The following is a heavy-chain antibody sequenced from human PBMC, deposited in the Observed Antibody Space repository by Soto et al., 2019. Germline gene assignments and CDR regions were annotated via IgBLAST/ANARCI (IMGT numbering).Heavy chain of an antibody. CDR3: ARDHRGYGTFDH. CDR1: GYTFTSYG. D-gene: IGHD5-12*01. CDR2: ISSYNGVT. J-gene: IGHJ4*02. Sequence: ASVKVSCKASGYTFTSYGISWVRQAPGQGLERMGWISSYNGVTNYAQKLQGRVTLTTDSSTNTAYMEVRSLRADDTAVYYCARDHRGYGTFDHWGQGTLVTVSS. V-gene: IGHV1-18*01.